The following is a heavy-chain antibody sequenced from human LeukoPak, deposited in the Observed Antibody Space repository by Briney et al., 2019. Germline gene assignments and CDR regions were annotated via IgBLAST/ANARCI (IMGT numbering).Heavy chain of an antibody. Sequence: PGGSLRLSCAASGLNNFSTYWMTWVRQAPGRGLEWVANIKEDESETYYVDSVKVRFTISRDNAKNSLYLQMNNLRAEDTAVYYCVRDISGYYFDYWGQGTLVTVSS. CDR3: VRDISGYYFDY. CDR1: GLNNFSTYW. D-gene: IGHD3-22*01. V-gene: IGHV3-7*05. J-gene: IGHJ4*02. CDR2: IKEDESET.